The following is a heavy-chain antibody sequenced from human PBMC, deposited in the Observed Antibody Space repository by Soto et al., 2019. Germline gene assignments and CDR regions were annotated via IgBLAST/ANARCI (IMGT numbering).Heavy chain of an antibody. CDR3: ARVREEMAGYFQH. V-gene: IGHV3-11*01. CDR2: ISGSGSVV. Sequence: GGSLRLSCAASGFTFSDYYMSWIRQAPGKWLEWVSYISGSGSVVHYADSVKGRFTISRDNAKNSLSLQMNSLRAEDTAVYYCARVREEMAGYFQHWGQGTLVTVSS. CDR1: GFTFSDYY. J-gene: IGHJ1*01.